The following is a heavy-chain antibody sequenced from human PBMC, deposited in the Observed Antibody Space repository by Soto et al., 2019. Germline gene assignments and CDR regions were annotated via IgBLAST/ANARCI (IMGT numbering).Heavy chain of an antibody. V-gene: IGHV4-31*03. CDR2: IYYTGST. J-gene: IGHJ6*02. Sequence: QVQLQESGPGLVKPSQTLSLTCTVSGGSISSGGYYWSWIRQHPGKGLEWIGYIYYTGSTYYNPSLKSRVTISVHTSKNQFSLKLTSVTAADTAVYYCARDEEVNYADYGVSDHYYGMDVWGQGTTVTVSS. D-gene: IGHD4-17*01. CDR3: ARDEEVNYADYGVSDHYYGMDV. CDR1: GGSISSGGYY.